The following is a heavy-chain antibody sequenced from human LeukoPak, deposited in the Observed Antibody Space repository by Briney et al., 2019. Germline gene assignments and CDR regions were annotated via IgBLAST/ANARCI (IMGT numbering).Heavy chain of an antibody. CDR2: ISSSSIYI. CDR3: AREDAGGYVDY. D-gene: IGHD5-12*01. CDR1: GFTFTTYT. V-gene: IGHV3-21*01. Sequence: TTGGSLRLSCAASGFTFTTYTMNWVRQAPGKGLEWVSSISSSSIYIYYADSLEGRSTISRDNAKNSLYLQIDSLRADDTAVYYCAREDAGGYVDYWGQGTLVAVSS. J-gene: IGHJ4*02.